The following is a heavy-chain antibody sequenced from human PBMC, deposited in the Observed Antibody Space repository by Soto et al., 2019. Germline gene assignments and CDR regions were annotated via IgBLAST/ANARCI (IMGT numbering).Heavy chain of an antibody. CDR1: GYSVAGDC. V-gene: IGHV5-10-1*01. J-gene: IGHJ4*02. CDR2: IDPSDSQT. Sequence: PGEFLKISCKGSGYSVAGDCITWVRQKPGKGLEWMGRIDPSDSQTYYSPSFRGHVTISATKSITTVFLQWSSLRASDTAMYYCARQIYDSDTGPNFQYYFDSWGQGTPVTVSS. CDR3: ARQIYDSDTGPNFQYYFDS. D-gene: IGHD3-22*01.